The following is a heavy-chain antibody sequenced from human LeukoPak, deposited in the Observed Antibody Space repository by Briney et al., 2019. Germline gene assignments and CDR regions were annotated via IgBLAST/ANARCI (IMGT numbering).Heavy chain of an antibody. Sequence: GGSLRLSCANSGFSFTDYPMSWVRQAPGKGLEWVSNIRTSAEGANYAYYADSVKGRFTISRDNSKNMLHLQMNSLRVEDTAVYYFAKFRDNSGPTGGFDHWGQGTLVTVSS. V-gene: IGHV3-23*01. J-gene: IGHJ5*02. CDR1: GFSFTDYP. CDR3: AKFRDNSGPTGGFDH. D-gene: IGHD3-22*01. CDR2: IRTSAEGA.